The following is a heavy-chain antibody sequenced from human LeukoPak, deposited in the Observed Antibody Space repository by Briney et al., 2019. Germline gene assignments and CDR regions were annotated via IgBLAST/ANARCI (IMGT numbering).Heavy chain of an antibody. Sequence: GGSLRLSCAASGFTFSSYSMNWVRQAPGKGLEWVSSISSSSSYIYYADSVKGRFTISRDNAKNSLYLQINSLRAEDTAVYYCARDRGDQFVAPMDVWGQGTTVTVSS. CDR2: ISSSSSYI. CDR1: GFTFSSYS. CDR3: ARDRGDQFVAPMDV. V-gene: IGHV3-21*01. D-gene: IGHD2-21*02. J-gene: IGHJ6*02.